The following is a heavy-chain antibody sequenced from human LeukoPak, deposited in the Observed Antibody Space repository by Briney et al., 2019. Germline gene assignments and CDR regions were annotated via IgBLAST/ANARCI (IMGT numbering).Heavy chain of an antibody. CDR2: INHSGST. Sequence: PSETLSLTCAVYGGSFSGYYWSWIRKPPGKGLEWIGEINHSGSTNYNPSLKSRVTISVDTSKNQFSLKLSSVTAADTAVYYCARALGKVAATVANYYYMDVWGKGTTVTVSS. CDR1: GGSFSGYY. V-gene: IGHV4-34*01. J-gene: IGHJ6*03. D-gene: IGHD2-15*01. CDR3: ARALGKVAATVANYYYMDV.